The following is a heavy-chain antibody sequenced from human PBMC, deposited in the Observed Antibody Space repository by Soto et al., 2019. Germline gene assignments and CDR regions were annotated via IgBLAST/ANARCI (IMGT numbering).Heavy chain of an antibody. CDR3: ARDSIVVVPAAIDAYYYYGMDV. CDR2: IYYSGST. Sequence: TSETLSLTCTVSGGSISSGGYYWSWIRQHPGKGLEWIEYIYYSGSTYYNPSLKSRVTISVGTSKNQFSLKLSSVTAADTAVYYCARDSIVVVPAAIDAYYYYGMDVWGQGTTVTVSS. D-gene: IGHD2-2*02. V-gene: IGHV4-31*03. J-gene: IGHJ6*02. CDR1: GGSISSGGYY.